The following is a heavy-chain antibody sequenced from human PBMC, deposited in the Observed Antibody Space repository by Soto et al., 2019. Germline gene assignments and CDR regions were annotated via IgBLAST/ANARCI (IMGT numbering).Heavy chain of an antibody. D-gene: IGHD3-3*02. J-gene: IGHJ4*02. CDR1: GGYFSASY. Sequence: QVPLQQWGAGLLKSSETLSLTCDIYGGYFSASYWSWIRQTPGKGLEWLGEINHAGTTDYNPSVVGRIVISADASKNQFSLKLSSVTAADTAVYYCAPGGIFSSWGQGTLVTVSS. V-gene: IGHV4-34*01. CDR2: INHAGTT. CDR3: APGGIFSS.